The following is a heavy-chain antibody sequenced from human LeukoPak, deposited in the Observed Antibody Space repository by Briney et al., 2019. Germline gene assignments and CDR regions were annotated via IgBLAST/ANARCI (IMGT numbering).Heavy chain of an antibody. CDR2: IKQDGSEK. Sequence: GGSLRLSCAASGFTFSSYWMSWVRQAPGKGLEWVANIKQDGSEKYYVDSVKGRFAISRDNAKNSLYLQMNSLRAEDTAVYYCARVATDDAFDIWGQGTMVTVSS. V-gene: IGHV3-7*03. CDR3: ARVATDDAFDI. CDR1: GFTFSSYW. J-gene: IGHJ3*02.